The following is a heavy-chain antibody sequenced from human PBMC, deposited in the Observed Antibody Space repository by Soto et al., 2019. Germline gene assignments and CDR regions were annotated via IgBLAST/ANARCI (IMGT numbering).Heavy chain of an antibody. CDR3: ARSREFDY. J-gene: IGHJ4*02. V-gene: IGHV4-30-2*01. CDR2: IFPSGTT. CDR1: DGSLSGAAYS. Sequence: LSLTCGFSDGSLSGAAYSGNWLRPTPGKGLEWIGYIFPSGTTYYNPSLRSRVTISIDVSKNQFSLSLRSLTAADTAVYYRARSREFDYWSQGTLVLVSS.